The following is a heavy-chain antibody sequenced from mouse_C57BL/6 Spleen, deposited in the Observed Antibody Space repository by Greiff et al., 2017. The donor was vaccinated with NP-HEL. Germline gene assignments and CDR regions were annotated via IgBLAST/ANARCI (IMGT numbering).Heavy chain of an antibody. V-gene: IGHV2-2*01. CDR2: IWSGGST. J-gene: IGHJ2*01. CDR1: GFSLTSYG. Sequence: VQLQQSGPGLVQPSQSLSITCTVSGFSLTSYGVHWVRQSPGKGLEWLGVIWSGGSTDYNAAFISRLSISKDNSKSQVLFKMNSMRADDTAIYYCARERSYDYAADYFDYWGQGTTLTVSS. D-gene: IGHD2-4*01. CDR3: ARERSYDYAADYFDY.